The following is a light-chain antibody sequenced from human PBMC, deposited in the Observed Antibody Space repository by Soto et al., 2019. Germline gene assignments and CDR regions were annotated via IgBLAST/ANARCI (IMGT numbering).Light chain of an antibody. J-gene: IGKJ4*01. V-gene: IGKV4-1*01. Sequence: DIVMTQSPDSLSVSLGERATINCKSSQSVLYSSNNKNFLAWYQQKPGHPPKLLFYWASTRESGVPDRFSGSGSGTDFTLTISSLQAEDVAVYYCQQYHSSPITFGGGTKVDIK. CDR1: QSVLYSSNNKNF. CDR3: QQYHSSPIT. CDR2: WAS.